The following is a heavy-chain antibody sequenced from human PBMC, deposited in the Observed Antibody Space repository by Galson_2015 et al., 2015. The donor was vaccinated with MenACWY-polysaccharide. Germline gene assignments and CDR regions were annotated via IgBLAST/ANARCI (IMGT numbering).Heavy chain of an antibody. CDR1: GYTFTDCY. CDR2: INPNGGGT. V-gene: IGHV1-2*02. J-gene: IGHJ4*02. Sequence: SVKVSCKASGYTFTDCYIHWVRQAPGQGLEWMGWINPNGGGTHYEQKYQARVTMTRDTSINTAYMELSRLSSDDTAVYYCTRGGGRYYVDYWGQGTLVTVSS. D-gene: IGHD6-19*01. CDR3: TRGGGRYYVDY.